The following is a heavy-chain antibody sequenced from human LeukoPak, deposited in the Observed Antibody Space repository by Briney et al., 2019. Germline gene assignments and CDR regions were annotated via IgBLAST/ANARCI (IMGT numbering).Heavy chain of an antibody. D-gene: IGHD3-22*01. V-gene: IGHV3-48*03. CDR2: ISSSGSTI. Sequence: GGSLRLSCAASGFTFSSYEMNWVRQAPGKGLEWVSYISSSGSTIYYADSVKGRFTISRDNAKNSLYLQMNSLRAEDTAVYYCARAAGYYDSSGPHSFDYWGQGTLVTVSS. J-gene: IGHJ4*02. CDR3: ARAAGYYDSSGPHSFDY. CDR1: GFTFSSYE.